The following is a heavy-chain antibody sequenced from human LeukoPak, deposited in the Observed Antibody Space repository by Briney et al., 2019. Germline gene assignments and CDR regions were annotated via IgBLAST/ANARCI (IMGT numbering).Heavy chain of an antibody. CDR3: ARESYYYGSGSYYNRARGMDY. J-gene: IGHJ4*02. CDR2: VNWNGGST. Sequence: GGSLRLSCAGSGFNFNNYAMHWVRQAPGKGLEWVSGVNWNGGSTGYADSVKGRFTISRDTAKNSLYLQMNSLRAEDTALYYCARESYYYGSGSYYNRARGMDYWGQGTLVTVSS. D-gene: IGHD3-10*01. V-gene: IGHV3-20*04. CDR1: GFNFNNYA.